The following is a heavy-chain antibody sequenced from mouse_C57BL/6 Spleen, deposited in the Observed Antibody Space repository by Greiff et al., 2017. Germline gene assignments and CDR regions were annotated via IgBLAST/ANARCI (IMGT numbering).Heavy chain of an antibody. CDR2: IYPRSGNT. D-gene: IGHD2-4*01. CDR3: AREGDDYDGFAY. J-gene: IGHJ3*01. V-gene: IGHV1-81*01. CDR1: GYTFTSYG. Sequence: VQLQQSGAELARPGASVQLSCKASGYTFTSYGISWVKQRTGQGLEWIGEIYPRSGNTYYNEKFKGKATLTADKSSSTAYMELRSLTSEDSAVXFCAREGDDYDGFAYWGQGTLVTVSA.